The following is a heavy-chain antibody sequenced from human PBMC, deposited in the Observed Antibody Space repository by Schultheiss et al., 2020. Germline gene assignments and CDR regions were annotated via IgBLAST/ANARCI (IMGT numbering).Heavy chain of an antibody. J-gene: IGHJ4*02. CDR2: ISYDGSNK. Sequence: GGSLRLSCAASGFTFSDFTMYWVRQAPGKGLEWVAVISYDGSNKYYADSVKGRFTISRDNSKNTLYLQMNSLRAEDTAVYYCARDHRIDYWGQGTLGTVSS. CDR1: GFTFSDFT. V-gene: IGHV3-30-3*01. CDR3: ARDHRIDY.